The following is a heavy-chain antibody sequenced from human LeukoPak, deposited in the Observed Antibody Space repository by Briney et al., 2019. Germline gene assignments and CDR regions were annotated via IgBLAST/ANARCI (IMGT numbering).Heavy chain of an antibody. CDR3: ARDRPAAIPPYYYYGMDV. CDR2: ISYDGSNK. CDR1: GFTFSSYA. J-gene: IGHJ6*02. D-gene: IGHD2-2*01. Sequence: GGSLRLSCAASGFTFSSYAMHWVRQAPGKGLEWVAVISYDGSNKYYADSVKGRFTISRDNSKNTLYLQMNSLRAEDTAAYYCARDRPAAIPPYYYYGMDVWGQGTTVTVSS. V-gene: IGHV3-30-3*01.